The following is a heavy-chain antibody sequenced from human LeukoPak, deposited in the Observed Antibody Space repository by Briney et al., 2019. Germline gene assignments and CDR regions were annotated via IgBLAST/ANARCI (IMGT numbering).Heavy chain of an antibody. D-gene: IGHD3-16*01. V-gene: IGHV3-7*01. CDR2: IKPDGSGI. Sequence: QPGGSLRLSCAASGFTFSNYWMCWVRQAPGKGLEWVANIKPDGSGIFYVDSLKGRFTISRDNAKNSLYLQMNSLRAEDTAVYYCARSEAGGTYWGQGTLVTVSS. CDR3: ARSEAGGTY. CDR1: GFTFSNYW. J-gene: IGHJ4*02.